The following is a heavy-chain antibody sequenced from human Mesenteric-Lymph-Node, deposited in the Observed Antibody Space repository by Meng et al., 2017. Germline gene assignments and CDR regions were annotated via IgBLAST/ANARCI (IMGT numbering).Heavy chain of an antibody. CDR1: GDSLNSPDYY. D-gene: IGHD1-26*01. J-gene: IGHJ4*02. CDR3: ARSPYSGSAIPFFNY. CDR2: IYYSGST. V-gene: IGHV4-30-4*01. Sequence: LQESGPELWKPSQTMSLTCSVSGDSLNSPDYYWSWISQTPEQGLEWIGYIYYSGSTYYNPSLKSRVSISGDTSNKQFYLKLTSVTAADTAVYYCARSPYSGSAIPFFNYWGQGSLVTVSS.